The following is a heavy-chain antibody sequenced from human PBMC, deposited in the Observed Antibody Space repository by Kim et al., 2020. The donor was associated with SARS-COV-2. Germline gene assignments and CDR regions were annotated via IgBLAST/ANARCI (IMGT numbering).Heavy chain of an antibody. J-gene: IGHJ5*02. CDR3: AREARTYCGGDCYLGWVVPWFDP. CDR2: IIPIFGTA. D-gene: IGHD2-21*02. V-gene: IGHV1-69*13. CDR1: GGTFSSYA. Sequence: SVKVSCKASGGTFSSYAISWVRQAPGQGLEWMGGIIPIFGTANYAQKFQGRVTITADESTSTAYMELSSLRSEDTAVYYCAREARTYCGGDCYLGWVVPWFDPWGQGTLVTVSS.